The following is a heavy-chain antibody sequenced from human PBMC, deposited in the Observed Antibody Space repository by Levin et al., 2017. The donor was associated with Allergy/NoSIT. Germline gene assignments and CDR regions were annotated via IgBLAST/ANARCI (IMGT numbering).Heavy chain of an antibody. CDR1: GFTFSSYW. V-gene: IGHV3-74*01. J-gene: IGHJ4*02. D-gene: IGHD1-26*01. CDR2: ISSDGRST. CDR3: ARSLIVGASSGGDY. Sequence: PGGSLRLSCAASGFTFSSYWMHWVRQPPGKGLEWVSRISSDGRSTNYADSVKGRFTISRDNAKNTLYLQMNSLRPEDTAVYYCARSLIVGASSGGDYWGQGTLLTVSS.